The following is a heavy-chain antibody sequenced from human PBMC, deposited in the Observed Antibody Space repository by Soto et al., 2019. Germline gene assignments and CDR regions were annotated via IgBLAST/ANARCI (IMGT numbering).Heavy chain of an antibody. CDR1: GFTLGDYA. D-gene: IGHD2-2*01. J-gene: IGHJ5*02. Sequence: GWSLRLSCTASGFTLGDYAMSLVRQAPGKGLEWVGFIRSKAYGGTTEYAASVKGRFTISRDDSKSIAYLQMNSLKTEDTAVYYCTICVVVPRLQGWFVPPCQGTLVSVSS. V-gene: IGHV3-49*04. CDR2: IRSKAYGGTT. CDR3: TICVVVPRLQGWFVP.